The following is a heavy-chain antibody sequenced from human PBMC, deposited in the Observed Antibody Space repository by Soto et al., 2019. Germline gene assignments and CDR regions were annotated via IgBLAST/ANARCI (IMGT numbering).Heavy chain of an antibody. CDR1: GGTFSSYA. CDR2: IIPIFGTA. V-gene: IGHV1-69*06. J-gene: IGHJ6*02. D-gene: IGHD3-10*01. CDR3: AKGYGSGSYGYYYYGMDV. Sequence: SVKVSCKASGGTFSSYAISWVRQAPGQGLEWMGGIIPIFGTANYAQKFQGRVTITADKSTSTAYMELSSLRSEDTAVYYCAKGYGSGSYGYYYYGMDVWGQGTRVTVSS.